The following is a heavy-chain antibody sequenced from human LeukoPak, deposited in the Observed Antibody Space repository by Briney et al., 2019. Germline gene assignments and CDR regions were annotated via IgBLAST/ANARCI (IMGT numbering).Heavy chain of an antibody. CDR3: ARAVLRYSSGWFNLLHY. CDR1: GYTFTSYA. J-gene: IGHJ4*02. V-gene: IGHV7-4-1*02. CDR2: INTNTGNP. D-gene: IGHD6-19*01. Sequence: ASVKVSCKASGYTFTSYAMSWVRQAPGQGLEWMGWINTNTGNPTYAQGFTGRFVFSLDASVSTAYLQISSLKAEDTAVYYCARAVLRYSSGWFNLLHYWGQGTLVTVSS.